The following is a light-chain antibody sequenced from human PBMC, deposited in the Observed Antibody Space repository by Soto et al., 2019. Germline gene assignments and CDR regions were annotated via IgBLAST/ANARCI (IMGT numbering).Light chain of an antibody. Sequence: AIRMTQSPSSLSASTGDRVTITCRASQGISSYLAWYQQKPGKAPNLLIYAASTLRSGVPSRFSGSGSGTDFTLTISCLQSEDFATYYCQQYNSYHTFGQGTKLEIK. J-gene: IGKJ2*01. CDR3: QQYNSYHT. V-gene: IGKV1-8*01. CDR2: AAS. CDR1: QGISSY.